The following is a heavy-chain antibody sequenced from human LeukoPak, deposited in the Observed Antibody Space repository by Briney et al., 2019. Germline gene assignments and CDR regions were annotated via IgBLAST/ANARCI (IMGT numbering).Heavy chain of an antibody. CDR1: GFIFTTYW. V-gene: IGHV3-7*03. D-gene: IGHD1-14*01. Sequence: PGGSLRLSCSASGFIFTTYWMSWVRQAPGKGLEWVANIKQDGIDTNYADSVKGRFTISRDNAKNSVYLQMNSLRAEDTATYYCATSRWPEAHWGQGTLVTVSS. J-gene: IGHJ4*02. CDR2: IKQDGIDT. CDR3: ATSRWPEAH.